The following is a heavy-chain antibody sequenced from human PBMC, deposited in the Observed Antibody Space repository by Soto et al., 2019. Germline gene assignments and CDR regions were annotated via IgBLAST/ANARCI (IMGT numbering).Heavy chain of an antibody. Sequence: PSETLSLTCTVSGDSLDSGDSYWSWIRQPPGKGLEWIGYIYHYGSTSYNPSLRSRLIISVDTSKNQFSLKVSSVTGADTAVYYCARGVYADYSYYFEYWGQGALVTGSS. CDR3: ARGVYADYSYYFEY. D-gene: IGHD4-17*01. CDR1: GDSLDSGDSY. V-gene: IGHV4-30-4*01. CDR2: IYHYGST. J-gene: IGHJ4*02.